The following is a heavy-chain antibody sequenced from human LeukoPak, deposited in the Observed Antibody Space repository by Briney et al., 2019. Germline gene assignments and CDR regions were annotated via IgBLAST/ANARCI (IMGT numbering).Heavy chain of an antibody. Sequence: GGSLRLSCAASGFTVSRNYMSWVRQAPGKGLEWVLIIYSGGSTYYADSVKGRFTISRDNSKNTLYLQMNSLRAEDTAVYYCAKDDGRSSGWYSESGAYWGQGTLVTVSS. CDR3: AKDDGRSSGWYSESGAY. J-gene: IGHJ4*02. CDR2: IYSGGST. CDR1: GFTVSRNY. D-gene: IGHD6-19*01. V-gene: IGHV3-66*01.